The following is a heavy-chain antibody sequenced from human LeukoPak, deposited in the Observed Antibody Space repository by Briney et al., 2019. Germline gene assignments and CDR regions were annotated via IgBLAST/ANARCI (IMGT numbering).Heavy chain of an antibody. V-gene: IGHV3-23*01. Sequence: GGSLRLSCAASGFTFTNYSMNWVRQAPGKGLEWVSIVNDSSGSTDYADSVKGRFTISRDNSKNLVFLQMNSLRPEDTAIYYWVKGAYDYIEMGYFDSWGQGTLVTVSS. CDR1: GFTFTNYS. CDR2: VNDSSGST. CDR3: VKGAYDYIEMGYFDS. J-gene: IGHJ4*02. D-gene: IGHD5-12*01.